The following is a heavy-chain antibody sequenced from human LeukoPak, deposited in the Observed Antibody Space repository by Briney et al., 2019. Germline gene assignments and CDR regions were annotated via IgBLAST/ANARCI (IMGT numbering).Heavy chain of an antibody. CDR2: FTSSGNT. Sequence: GGSLRLSCTGSGFTFSNYAVAWVRQAPGKGLEWVSSFTSSGNTYYADSVKGQFTVSRDNSKSTLYMQMTSLRAEDTAVYYCAKGDYGDCYWGQGTLVTVSS. D-gene: IGHD4-17*01. CDR3: AKGDYGDCY. CDR1: GFTFSNYA. V-gene: IGHV3-23*01. J-gene: IGHJ4*02.